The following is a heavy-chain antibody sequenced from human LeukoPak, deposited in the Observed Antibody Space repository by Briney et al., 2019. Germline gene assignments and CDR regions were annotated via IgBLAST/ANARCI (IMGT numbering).Heavy chain of an antibody. CDR2: IYSGGST. CDR3: TRDFSGYTYGPDY. V-gene: IGHV3-53*01. CDR1: GFTVSSNY. J-gene: IGHJ4*02. Sequence: GGSLRLSCAASGFTVSSNYMSWVRQAPGKGLEWVSVIYSGGSTYYADSVKGRFTISRDNSKNTLYQQMNSLRAEDTAVYYCTRDFSGYTYGPDYWGQGTLVTVSS. D-gene: IGHD5-18*01.